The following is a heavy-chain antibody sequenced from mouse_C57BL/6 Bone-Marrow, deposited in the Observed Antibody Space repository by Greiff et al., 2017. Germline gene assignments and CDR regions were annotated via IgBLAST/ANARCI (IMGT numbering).Heavy chain of an antibody. CDR3: ARRGDPYWYFDV. Sequence: VQLQQSGPELVKPGASVKISCKASGYTFTDYYMNWVKQSHGKSLEWIGDINPNNGGTSYNQKFKGKATLTVDKSSSTAYMELRSLTSEDSAVYYCARRGDPYWYFDVWGTGTTVTVSS. J-gene: IGHJ1*03. CDR1: GYTFTDYY. V-gene: IGHV1-26*01. D-gene: IGHD2-13*01. CDR2: INPNNGGT.